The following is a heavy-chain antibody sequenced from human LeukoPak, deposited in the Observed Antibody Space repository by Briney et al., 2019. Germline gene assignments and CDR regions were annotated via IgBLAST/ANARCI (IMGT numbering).Heavy chain of an antibody. Sequence: ASVKVSCKASGGTLSSYAISWVRQAPGQGLEWMGWINPNSGGTNYAQKFQGRVTMTRDTSISTAYMELSRLRSDDTAVYYCARDLGGYLEIYGMDVWGQGTTVTVSS. CDR1: GGTLSSYA. D-gene: IGHD3-22*01. CDR3: ARDLGGYLEIYGMDV. V-gene: IGHV1-2*02. CDR2: INPNSGGT. J-gene: IGHJ6*02.